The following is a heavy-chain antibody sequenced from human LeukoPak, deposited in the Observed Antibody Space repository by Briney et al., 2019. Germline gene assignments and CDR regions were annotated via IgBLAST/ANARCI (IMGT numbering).Heavy chain of an antibody. D-gene: IGHD3-10*02. V-gene: IGHV4-34*01. J-gene: IGHJ4*02. CDR3: ARDLDYVFDY. CDR2: INHSGNT. Sequence: TTSETLSLTCAVYGGSFSGYYWSWIRQPPGKGLEWIGEINHSGNTNYNPSLKSRVTISVDTSKNQFSLKLRSVTAADTAVYYCARDLDYVFDYWGQGTLVTVSS. CDR1: GGSFSGYY.